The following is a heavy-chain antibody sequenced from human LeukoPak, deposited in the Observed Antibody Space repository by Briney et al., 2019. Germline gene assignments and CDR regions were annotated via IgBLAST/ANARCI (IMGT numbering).Heavy chain of an antibody. D-gene: IGHD3-22*01. Sequence: SETLSLTCTVSGGSISSYYWSWIRQPPGKGLEWIGYIYYSGSTNYNPSLKSRVTISVDTSKNQFSLKLSSVTAADTAVYYCASNTYYYDSSGYYPFEYWGQGTLVTVSS. CDR3: ASNTYYYDSSGYYPFEY. CDR2: IYYSGST. CDR1: GGSISSYY. V-gene: IGHV4-59*01. J-gene: IGHJ4*02.